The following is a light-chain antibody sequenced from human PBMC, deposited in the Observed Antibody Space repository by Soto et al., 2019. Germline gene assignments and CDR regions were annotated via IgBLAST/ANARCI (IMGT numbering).Light chain of an antibody. V-gene: IGLV1-40*01. J-gene: IGLJ2*01. Sequence: QSVLTQPPSVSGAPGQRVTISCTGTSSNIGAGFDVHWYQKLPGTAPKLLIYGNSNRPSGVPDRFSGSKSGTSASLAITGLQAEDEADYYCQSYDRLSGSVAFGGGTKLTVL. CDR1: SSNIGAGFD. CDR2: GNS. CDR3: QSYDRLSGSVA.